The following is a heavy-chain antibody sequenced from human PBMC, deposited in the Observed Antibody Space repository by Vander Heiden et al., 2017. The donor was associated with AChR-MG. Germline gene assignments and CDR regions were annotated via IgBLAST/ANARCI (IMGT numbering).Heavy chain of an antibody. CDR1: GYTFTSYD. CDR3: AGGEKWFDP. J-gene: IGHJ5*01. V-gene: IGHV1-8*01. Sequence: QVQLVQSGAEVKKPGASVKVSCKASGYTFTSYDINRVRQAAGQGIEWKGRIKPNSGYTGLAQEVQGRVTMTRNTHKRTGQRGRGRLRSEDPAGEYCAGGEKWFDPWGQGTLVTVPS. CDR2: IKPNSGYT.